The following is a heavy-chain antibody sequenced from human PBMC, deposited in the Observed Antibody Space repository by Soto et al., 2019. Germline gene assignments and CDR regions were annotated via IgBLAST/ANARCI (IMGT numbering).Heavy chain of an antibody. V-gene: IGHV3-30-3*01. CDR1: GFPFSRYA. D-gene: IGHD5-18*01. J-gene: IGHJ4*02. CDR3: ARARGYSYATPDY. CDR2: ISYDGSNK. Sequence: LRLSCAASGFPFSRYAMHWVRQAPGKGLEWVAVISYDGSNKYYADSVKGRFTISRDDSKNTLSLQMNSLRGEDTALYYCARARGYSYATPDYWGQGTLVTVSS.